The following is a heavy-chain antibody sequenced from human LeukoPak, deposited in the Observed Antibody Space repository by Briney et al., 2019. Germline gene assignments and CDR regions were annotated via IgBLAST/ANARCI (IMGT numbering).Heavy chain of an antibody. CDR2: ISGSGGST. CDR3: ARAITMVRGALDY. J-gene: IGHJ4*02. D-gene: IGHD3-10*01. Sequence: GGSLRLSCAASGFTFSSYAMSWVRQAPGKGLEWVSAISGSGGSTYYADSVKGRFTISRDNSKNTLYLQMNSLRAEDTAVYYCARAITMVRGALDYWGQGTLVTVSS. CDR1: GFTFSSYA. V-gene: IGHV3-23*01.